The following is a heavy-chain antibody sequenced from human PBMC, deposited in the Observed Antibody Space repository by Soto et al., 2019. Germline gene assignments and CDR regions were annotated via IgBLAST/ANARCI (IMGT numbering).Heavy chain of an antibody. D-gene: IGHD6-13*01. CDR3: ARGDEVNSSPVLYGMDV. CDR1: GYTFTSYY. J-gene: IGHJ6*02. Sequence: ASVKVSCKASGYTFTSYYMHWVRQAPGQGLEWMGIINPSGGSTSYAQKFQGRVTMTRDTSTSTVYMELSSLRSEDTAVYYCARGDEVNSSPVLYGMDVWGQGTTVTVSS. V-gene: IGHV1-46*01. CDR2: INPSGGST.